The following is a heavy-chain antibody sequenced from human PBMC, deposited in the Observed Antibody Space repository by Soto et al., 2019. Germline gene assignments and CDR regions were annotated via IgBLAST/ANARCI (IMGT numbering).Heavy chain of an antibody. Sequence: SETLSLTCTVSGGSISSYYWSWIRQHPGKGLEWIGYIYYSGSTYYNPSLKSRVTISVDTSKNQFSLKLSSVTAADTAVYYCARRFPDDYYGSGNFDYWGQGTLVTVSS. D-gene: IGHD3-10*01. CDR1: GGSISSYY. J-gene: IGHJ4*02. CDR2: IYYSGST. V-gene: IGHV4-59*06. CDR3: ARRFPDDYYGSGNFDY.